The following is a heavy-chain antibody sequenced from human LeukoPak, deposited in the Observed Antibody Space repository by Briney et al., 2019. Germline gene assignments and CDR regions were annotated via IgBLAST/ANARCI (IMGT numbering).Heavy chain of an antibody. Sequence: PGGSLRLSCSASGFTFADYGMSWVRQAPGKGLEWVSFIRSKRHSGTAEYAASVKGRFTISRDDSKSVAYLQMDSLKTEDTAVYYCAGGSPGDFWSGYYMEVWGKGTTVIVSS. V-gene: IGHV3-49*04. CDR1: GFTFADYG. CDR3: AGGSPGDFWSGYYMEV. CDR2: IRSKRHSGTA. D-gene: IGHD3-3*01. J-gene: IGHJ6*03.